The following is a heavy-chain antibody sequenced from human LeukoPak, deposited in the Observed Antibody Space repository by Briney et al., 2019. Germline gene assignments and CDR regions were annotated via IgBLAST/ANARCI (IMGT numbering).Heavy chain of an antibody. CDR2: IISIFGTA. V-gene: IGHV1-69*01. CDR1: GGTFSSYA. Sequence: ASLKLSCKASGGTFSSYAISWVRQAPGQGLEWMGGIISIFGTANYAQKFQGRVTITADESTSTAYMELSSLRSEDTAVYYCARGRKDYDSSGYILPYWGQGTLVTVSS. D-gene: IGHD3-22*01. CDR3: ARGRKDYDSSGYILPY. J-gene: IGHJ4*02.